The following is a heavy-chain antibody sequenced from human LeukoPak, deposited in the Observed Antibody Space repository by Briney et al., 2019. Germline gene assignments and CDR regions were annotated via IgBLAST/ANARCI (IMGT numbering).Heavy chain of an antibody. CDR3: AKSGYNRFDY. V-gene: IGHV3-48*01. D-gene: IGHD5-24*01. CDR1: GFTFSSYS. CDR2: ISSTSSTV. J-gene: IGHJ4*02. Sequence: GGSLRLSCAVSGFTFSSYSMTWVRQAPGKGLEWVSYISSTSSTVYYADSVKGRFTISRDNVKNSLYLQMNSLRADDTAVYFCAKSGYNRFDYWGQGALVTVSS.